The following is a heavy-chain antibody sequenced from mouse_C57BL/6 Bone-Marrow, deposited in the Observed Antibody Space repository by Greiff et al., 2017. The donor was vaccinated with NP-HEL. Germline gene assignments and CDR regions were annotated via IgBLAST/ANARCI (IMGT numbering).Heavy chain of an antibody. CDR2: SRNKANDYTT. D-gene: IGHD2-1*01. Sequence: EVKLVESGGGLVQSGRSLRLSCATSGFTFSDFYMEWVRQAPGKGLEWIAASRNKANDYTTEYSASVKGRFIVSRDTSQSILYLQMNALRAEDTAIYYCARDALIYYGNEGWYFDVWGTGTTVTVSS. CDR3: ARDALIYYGNEGWYFDV. J-gene: IGHJ1*03. CDR1: GFTFSDFY. V-gene: IGHV7-1*01.